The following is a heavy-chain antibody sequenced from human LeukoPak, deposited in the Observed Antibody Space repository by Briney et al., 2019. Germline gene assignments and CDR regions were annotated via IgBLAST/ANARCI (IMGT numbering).Heavy chain of an antibody. J-gene: IGHJ5*02. CDR2: IFYSGST. Sequence: PSETLSLTCAAYGGSFSGYYWSWIRQPPGKALEWIGNIFYSGSTYYSPSLKSRVTISLDTSRNQFSLKLNSVTAADTAIYYCARDNYGSGTKGIGWFDPWGQGTLVTVSS. D-gene: IGHD3-10*01. CDR3: ARDNYGSGTKGIGWFDP. V-gene: IGHV4-34*12. CDR1: GGSFSGYY.